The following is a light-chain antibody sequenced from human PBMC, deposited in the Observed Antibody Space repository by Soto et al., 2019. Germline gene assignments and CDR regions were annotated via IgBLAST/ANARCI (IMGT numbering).Light chain of an antibody. V-gene: IGKV3-20*01. J-gene: IGKJ1*01. CDR2: GAS. Sequence: LTQSAGSVSLFPGASPHRPSRASKSVSNNYLAWYQHKPGQDPRLLIYGASNRATGIPDRFSGSWSGTDFPLTISRMEPEEFAVYYCQQYGSSGTFGQGTKVETK. CDR3: QQYGSSGT. CDR1: KSVSNNY.